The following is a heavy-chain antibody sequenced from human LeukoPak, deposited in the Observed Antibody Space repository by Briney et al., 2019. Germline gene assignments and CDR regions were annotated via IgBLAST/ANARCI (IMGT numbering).Heavy chain of an antibody. CDR1: GFTFSSYW. V-gene: IGHV3-74*01. D-gene: IGHD3-16*01. CDR2: IHLDGRTT. CDR3: ARGGSPSDY. Sequence: GGSLRLSCAASGFTFSSYWMHWVRQLPGKGLVWVSRIHLDGRTTNYADSVKGRFTISRDNAKNTLSLEMNSLRPEDTAVYYCARGGSPSDYWGQGTLVSVSS. J-gene: IGHJ4*02.